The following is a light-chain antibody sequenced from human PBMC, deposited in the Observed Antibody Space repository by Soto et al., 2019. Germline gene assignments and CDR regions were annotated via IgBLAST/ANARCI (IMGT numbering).Light chain of an antibody. Sequence: DIQMTQSPSSVSASVGDRVTITCRASQDISSWLAWYQQKPGNAPKVLIFAASTLQRGVPSRFSGSGSGTDFTLTISSQRPEDFATYFCQQADSFPLTFGGGTKVDIK. CDR2: AAS. J-gene: IGKJ4*01. CDR1: QDISSW. V-gene: IGKV1-12*01. CDR3: QQADSFPLT.